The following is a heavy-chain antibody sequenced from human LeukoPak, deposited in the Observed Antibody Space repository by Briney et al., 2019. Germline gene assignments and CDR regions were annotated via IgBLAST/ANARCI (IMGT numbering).Heavy chain of an antibody. CDR3: ARKGYVRVIDY. CDR1: GGSISSSSYY. Sequence: KPSETLSLTCTVSGGSISSSSYYWSWIRQPPGKGLEWIGEINHSGSTNYNPSLKSRVTISVDTSKNQFSLKLSSVTAADTAVYYRARKGYVRVIDYWGQGTLVTVSS. V-gene: IGHV4-39*07. J-gene: IGHJ4*02. D-gene: IGHD5-12*01. CDR2: INHSGST.